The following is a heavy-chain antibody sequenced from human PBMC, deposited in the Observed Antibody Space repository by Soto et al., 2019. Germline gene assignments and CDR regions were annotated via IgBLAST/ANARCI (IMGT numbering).Heavy chain of an antibody. CDR2: ISYDGSNK. Sequence: QVQLVESGGGVVQPGRSLRLSCAASGFTFSSYGMHWVRQAPGKGLEWVAVISYDGSNKYYADSVKGRFTISRDNSKNTMYLQMNSLRAEDTAVYYFAKDSREREQLDPHYYYYYGMDVWGQGTTVTVSS. CDR1: GFTFSSYG. J-gene: IGHJ6*02. V-gene: IGHV3-30*18. CDR3: AKDSREREQLDPHYYYYYGMDV. D-gene: IGHD6-13*01.